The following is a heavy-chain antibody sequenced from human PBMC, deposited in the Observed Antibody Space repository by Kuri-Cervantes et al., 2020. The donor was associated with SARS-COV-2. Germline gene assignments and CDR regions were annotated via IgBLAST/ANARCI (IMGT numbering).Heavy chain of an antibody. D-gene: IGHD6-13*01. CDR3: ARGQQLIDY. CDR1: GFSFSSHA. CDR2: ISGSGTGA. V-gene: IGHV3-23*01. Sequence: GGSLRLSCAASGFSFSSHAMSWVRQAPGKGLEWVSVISGSGTGAYYADSVKGRFTISRDNSKNTLYLQMNSLRAEDTAVYYCARGQQLIDYWGQGTLVTVSS. J-gene: IGHJ4*02.